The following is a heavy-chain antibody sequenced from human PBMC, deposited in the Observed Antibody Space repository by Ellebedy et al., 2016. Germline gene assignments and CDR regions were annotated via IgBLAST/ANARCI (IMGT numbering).Heavy chain of an antibody. D-gene: IGHD1-14*01. Sequence: ASVKVSCKGSGYSFTSYWIGWVRQMPGKGLEWMGIIYPGDSDTRYSPSFQGQVTISADKSISTAYLQWSSLKASDTAMYYCARYKDSIYYYYGMDVWGQGTTVTVSS. CDR2: IYPGDSDT. CDR3: ARYKDSIYYYYGMDV. CDR1: GYSFTSYW. V-gene: IGHV5-51*01. J-gene: IGHJ6*02.